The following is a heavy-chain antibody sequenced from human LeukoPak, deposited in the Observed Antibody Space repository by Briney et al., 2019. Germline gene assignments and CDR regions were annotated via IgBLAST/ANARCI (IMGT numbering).Heavy chain of an antibody. D-gene: IGHD5-12*01. CDR2: VFNKGGT. J-gene: IGHJ4*02. V-gene: IGHV4-59*01. CDR1: GGPFGSYP. Sequence: PSGTLSPTCLFSGGPFGSYPGNWFRQPPGKGLEWIGIVFNKGGTKHNPSLKSRVAISVDTSKNQFALKLTSVTAADTAVYYCVASYGGYVLDYWGQGALVIVSS. CDR3: VASYGGYVLDY.